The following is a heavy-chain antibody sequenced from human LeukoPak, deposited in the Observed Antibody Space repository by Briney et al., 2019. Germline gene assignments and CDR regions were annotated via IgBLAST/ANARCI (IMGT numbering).Heavy chain of an antibody. CDR3: ARAIYGSGSYYPDY. CDR2: ISWNSGSI. J-gene: IGHJ4*02. CDR1: GFTFDDYA. Sequence: GRSLRLSCAASGFTFDDYAMHWFRQAPGKGLEWVSGISWNSGSIGYADSVKGRFTISRDNAKNTLYLQMNSLRAEDTALYYCARAIYGSGSYYPDYWGQGTLVTVSS. V-gene: IGHV3-9*01. D-gene: IGHD3-10*01.